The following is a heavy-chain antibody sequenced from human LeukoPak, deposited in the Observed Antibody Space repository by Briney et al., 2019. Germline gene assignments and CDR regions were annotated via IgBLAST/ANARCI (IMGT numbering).Heavy chain of an antibody. D-gene: IGHD3/OR15-3a*01. CDR2: MNLDGREK. CDR3: ARDDGFSSYSY. Sequence: SGGSLRLSCAASGFTFSSYWMTWVRQAPGKGLEWVANMNLDGREKYYVDSVKGRFTISRDNAKNSLYLQMNSRTAEDTAVYYCARDDGFSSYSYWGQGALVTVSS. V-gene: IGHV3-7*01. J-gene: IGHJ4*02. CDR1: GFTFSSYW.